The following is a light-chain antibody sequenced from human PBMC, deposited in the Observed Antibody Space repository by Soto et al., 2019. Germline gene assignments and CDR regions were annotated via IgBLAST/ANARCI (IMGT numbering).Light chain of an antibody. Sequence: QSALTQPASVSGSPGQSITISCTGTSSDVGGHDYVSWYQHHPGKAPKVMIYEVSNRPSGVSNRFSGSKSGNTASLTISGLQAEDEADYYCTSYTSTTTRVFGTGTKVTVL. CDR2: EVS. J-gene: IGLJ1*01. V-gene: IGLV2-14*01. CDR3: TSYTSTTTRV. CDR1: SSDVGGHDY.